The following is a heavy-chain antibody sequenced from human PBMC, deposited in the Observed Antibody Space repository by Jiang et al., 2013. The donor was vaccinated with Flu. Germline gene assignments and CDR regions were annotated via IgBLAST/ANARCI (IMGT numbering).Heavy chain of an antibody. CDR1: GFTFSSYA. CDR2: ISYDGSNK. Sequence: QLLESGGGVVQPGRSLRLSCAASGFTFSSYAMHWVRQAPGKGLEWVAVISYDGSNKYYADSVKGRFTISRDNSKNTLYLQMNSLRAEDTAVYYCARGGIWDYGGNHQDYWGQGTLVTVSS. D-gene: IGHD4-23*01. CDR3: ARGGIWDYGGNHQDY. V-gene: IGHV3-30-3*01. J-gene: IGHJ4*02.